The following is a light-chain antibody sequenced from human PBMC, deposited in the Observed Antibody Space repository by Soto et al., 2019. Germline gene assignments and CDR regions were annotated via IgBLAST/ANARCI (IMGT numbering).Light chain of an antibody. CDR2: LGS. CDR3: MQDLQRPRT. V-gene: IGKV2-28*01. J-gene: IGKJ1*01. Sequence: MTQSALSLPVTPGEPASISCWSSRGLLHSTGKNYLDWFLQRPGQSPQLLIYLGSNRASGVPDRFSGSGSGTNFTLKISRVEAEDVGVYYCMQDLQRPRTFGRGTKVDI. CDR1: RGLLHSTGKNY.